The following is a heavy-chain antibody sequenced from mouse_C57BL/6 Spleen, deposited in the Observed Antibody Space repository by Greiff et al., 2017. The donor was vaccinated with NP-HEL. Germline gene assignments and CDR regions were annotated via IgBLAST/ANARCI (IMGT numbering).Heavy chain of an antibody. CDR3: ARHEDKPYGSSYVGGFAY. J-gene: IGHJ3*01. Sequence: VQLQQSGAELVKPGASVKLSCKASGYTFTEYTIHWVKQRSGQGLEWIGWFYPGSGSIKYNEKFKDKATLTADKSSSTVYMELSRLTSEDSAVYFCARHEDKPYGSSYVGGFAYWGQGTLVTVSA. CDR2: FYPGSGSI. V-gene: IGHV1-62-2*01. CDR1: GYTFTEYT. D-gene: IGHD1-1*01.